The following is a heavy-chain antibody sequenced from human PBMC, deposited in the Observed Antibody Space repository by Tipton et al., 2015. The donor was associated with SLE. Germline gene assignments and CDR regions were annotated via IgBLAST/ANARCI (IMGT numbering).Heavy chain of an antibody. CDR2: IYYSGST. CDR3: ARVVRYAKDY. Sequence: TLSLTCTVSGGSISSSSYYWGWIRQSPGKGLEWIGSIYYSGSTYYNPSLKSRVTVSADTSKNQFSLKLTSVTAADTAVYYCARVVRYAKDYWGQGTLVTVSS. CDR1: GGSISSSSYY. D-gene: IGHD3-9*01. V-gene: IGHV4-39*07. J-gene: IGHJ4*02.